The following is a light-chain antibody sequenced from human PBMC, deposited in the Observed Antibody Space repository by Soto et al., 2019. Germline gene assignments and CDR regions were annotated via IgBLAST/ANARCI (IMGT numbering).Light chain of an antibody. V-gene: IGKV3-11*01. CDR2: DAS. CDR1: QSVSSY. J-gene: IGKJ4*01. Sequence: EIGLTQSPATMSLSPGERATLSCRASQSVSSYLAWYQQKPGQAPRLLIYDASNRATGIPARFSGSGSGTDFNLTISSLEPEDFAVYYCQQRSNWPTFGGGTKVEIK. CDR3: QQRSNWPT.